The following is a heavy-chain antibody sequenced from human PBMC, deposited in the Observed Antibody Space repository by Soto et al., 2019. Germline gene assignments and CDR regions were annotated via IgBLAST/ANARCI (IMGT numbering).Heavy chain of an antibody. D-gene: IGHD2-15*01. J-gene: IGHJ3*02. CDR1: GYTFTSYG. V-gene: IGHV1-18*01. CDR2: ISAYHGNT. Sequence: GSVKVSCKASGYTFTSYGISWVRQAPGQGLERMGWISAYHGNTNDAQKLHGRVTMTTVTSTSTAYMELRSLRSDDTAVDYCAVYSSETAHTRINDGLDIWGQGTMVTVSS. CDR3: AVYSSETAHTRINDGLDI.